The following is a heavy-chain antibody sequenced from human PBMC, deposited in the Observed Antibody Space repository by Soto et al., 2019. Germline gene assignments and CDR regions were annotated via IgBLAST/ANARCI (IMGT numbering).Heavy chain of an antibody. CDR2: ISASGGSA. Sequence: LRLSCAAPGFRFSSYAMSWVRQAPGQGPEWLSVISASGGSAYYADSVRGRFTISRDNSKNTLYLQMKSLGAEDTAVYYCASSSALWHGMDACGQRTTVTVSS. CDR3: ASSSALWHGMDA. D-gene: IGHD6-6*01. V-gene: IGHV3-23*01. J-gene: IGHJ6*02. CDR1: GFRFSSYA.